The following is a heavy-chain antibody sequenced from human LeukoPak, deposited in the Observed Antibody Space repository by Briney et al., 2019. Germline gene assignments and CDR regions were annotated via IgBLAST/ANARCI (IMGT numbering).Heavy chain of an antibody. CDR1: GYTFTSYG. CDR3: ARDDRPKMYYYGAGVDAFDI. J-gene: IGHJ3*02. D-gene: IGHD3-10*01. CDR2: ISAYNGNT. Sequence: ASVKVSCKASGYTFTSYGISWVRQAPGQGLEWMGWISAYNGNTNYAQKLQGRVTMTTDTSTSTAYMELRSLRSDDTAVYYCARDDRPKMYYYGAGVDAFDIWGQGTMVTVSS. V-gene: IGHV1-18*01.